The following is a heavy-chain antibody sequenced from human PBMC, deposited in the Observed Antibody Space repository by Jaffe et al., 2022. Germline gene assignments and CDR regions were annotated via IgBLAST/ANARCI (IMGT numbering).Heavy chain of an antibody. Sequence: QVTLRESGPALVKPTQTLTLTCTFSGFSLSTSGMCVSWVRQPPGKALEWLALIDWDDDKYYSTSLKTRLTISKDTSKNQVVLTMTNMDPVDTATYYCARSLRIYGSGRGYYMDVWGKGTTVTVSS. CDR2: IDWDDDK. V-gene: IGHV2-70*20. CDR1: GFSLSTSGMC. D-gene: IGHD3-10*01. J-gene: IGHJ6*03. CDR3: ARSLRIYGSGRGYYMDV.